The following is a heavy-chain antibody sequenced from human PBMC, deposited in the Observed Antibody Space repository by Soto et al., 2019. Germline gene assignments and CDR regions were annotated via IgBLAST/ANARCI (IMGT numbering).Heavy chain of an antibody. D-gene: IGHD3-22*01. J-gene: IGHJ6*02. CDR2: IYHSGST. CDR1: GGSISSSNW. CDR3: ARGGLTYYAWPYYYYGMDV. Sequence: SETLSLSCPVSGGSISSSNWWSWVRQPPGKGLEWIGEIYHSGSTNYNPSLKSRVTISVDKSKNQFSLKLSSVTAADTAVYYCARGGLTYYAWPYYYYGMDVWGQGTTVTVSS. V-gene: IGHV4-4*02.